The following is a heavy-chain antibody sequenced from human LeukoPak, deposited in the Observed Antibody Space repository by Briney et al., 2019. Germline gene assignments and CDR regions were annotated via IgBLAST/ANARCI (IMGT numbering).Heavy chain of an antibody. CDR1: GFTFSSYW. CDR3: ARESGYGVLDC. D-gene: IGHD6-25*01. J-gene: IGHJ4*02. V-gene: IGHV3-74*01. CDR2: INSGGSSI. Sequence: PGGCLRLSCAASGFTFSSYWMHCVRQAPGEGLVWVSRINSGGSSINYAASVKGRLTISRDNAKNTLYLQMNSLRAEDTAVYYFARESGYGVLDCWGQGTLVTVSS.